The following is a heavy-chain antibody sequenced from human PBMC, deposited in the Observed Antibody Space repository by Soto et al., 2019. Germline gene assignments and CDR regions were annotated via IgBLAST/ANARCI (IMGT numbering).Heavy chain of an antibody. CDR3: ERDIVPAAISFYGMDL. J-gene: IGHJ6*02. Sequence: ASVKVSCQASGYTFPDYYIHWVRQAPGQGLEGMGWINPNSGATNYAQKLQGRVTMTRDTSISTAYMELRRLRSDDTAVYYCERDIVPAAISFYGMDLWGQGTTVTVSS. CDR1: GYTFPDYY. V-gene: IGHV1-2*02. D-gene: IGHD2-2*01. CDR2: INPNSGAT.